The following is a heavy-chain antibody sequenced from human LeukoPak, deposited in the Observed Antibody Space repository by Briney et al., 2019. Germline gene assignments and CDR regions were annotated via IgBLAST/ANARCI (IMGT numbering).Heavy chain of an antibody. V-gene: IGHV3-48*03. CDR1: GFTFSNYE. D-gene: IGHD3-10*01. CDR3: ARGTYGSGTYGRYGMDV. Sequence: GGSLRLSCAASGFTFSNYEMHWVRQAPGKGVEWISYISSGGGAKYYADSVKGRFTISRDIVNSSLFLQVNSLRAEDTAVYYCARGTYGSGTYGRYGMDVWGKGTTVTVSS. J-gene: IGHJ6*04. CDR2: ISSGGGAK.